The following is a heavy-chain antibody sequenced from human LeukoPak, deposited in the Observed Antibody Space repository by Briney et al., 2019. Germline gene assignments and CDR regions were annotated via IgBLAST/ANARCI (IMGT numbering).Heavy chain of an antibody. CDR2: INHRERT. CDR3: ASSQGDTGVVPHDF. Sequence: PSETLSLTCAVYGASFSDYYWSWIRQPPGKGLEWIGEINHRERTNYNPSLKSRVTISVDTSKNQFSLELNSLTAADTAVYYCASSQGDTGVVPHDFWGQGTLVTVSS. J-gene: IGHJ4*02. V-gene: IGHV4-34*01. CDR1: GASFSDYY. D-gene: IGHD2-15*01.